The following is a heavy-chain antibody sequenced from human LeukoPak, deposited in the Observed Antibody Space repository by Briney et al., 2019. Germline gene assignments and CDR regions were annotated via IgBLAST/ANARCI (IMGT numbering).Heavy chain of an antibody. CDR2: INPSGGST. V-gene: IGHV1-46*01. Sequence: GASVKVSCKASGYTFTGYYMHWVRQAPGQGLEWMGIINPSGGSTSYAQKFQGRVTMTRDTSTSTVYMELSSLRSEDTAVYYCARDPAAGWLLSGFFDYWGQGTLVTVSS. D-gene: IGHD3-9*01. J-gene: IGHJ4*02. CDR3: ARDPAAGWLLSGFFDY. CDR1: GYTFTGYY.